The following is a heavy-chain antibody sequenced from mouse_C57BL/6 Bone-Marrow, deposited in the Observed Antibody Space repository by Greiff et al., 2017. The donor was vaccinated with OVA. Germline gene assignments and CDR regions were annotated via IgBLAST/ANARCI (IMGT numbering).Heavy chain of an antibody. V-gene: IGHV5-4*03. Sequence: EVMLVESGGGLVKPGGSLKLSCAASGFTFSSYAMSWVRQTPEKRLEWVATISDGGSYTYYPDNVKGRFTISRDNAKNNLYLQMSHLKSEDTAMYYCARGGYYGSSSYWYFDVWGTGTTVTVSS. J-gene: IGHJ1*03. CDR3: ARGGYYGSSSYWYFDV. CDR1: GFTFSSYA. CDR2: ISDGGSYT. D-gene: IGHD1-1*01.